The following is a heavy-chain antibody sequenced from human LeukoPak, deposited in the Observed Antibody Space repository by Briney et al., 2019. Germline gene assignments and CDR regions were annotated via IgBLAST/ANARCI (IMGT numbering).Heavy chain of an antibody. CDR2: IYYSGST. CDR1: GDSVSNNNYY. Sequence: ETLSLTCTVSGDSVSNNNYYWSWMRQPPGKGLEYIGYIYYSGSTNYNPSLKSRVTLLIDTSKNQFSLKLTSVTAADTAVYYCARDSPVARGSDYWGLGTLVTVSS. CDR3: ARDSPVARGSDY. V-gene: IGHV4-61*01. J-gene: IGHJ4*02.